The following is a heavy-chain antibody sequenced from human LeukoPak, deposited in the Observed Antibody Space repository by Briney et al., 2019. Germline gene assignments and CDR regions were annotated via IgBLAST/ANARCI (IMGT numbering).Heavy chain of an antibody. Sequence: PSETLSLTCAVYGGSFSGYYWSWIRQPPGKGLEWIGEINHSGSTNYNPSLKSRVTISVDTSKNQFSLKLSSVTAADTAVYYCARTSGSQSPFPRKKVDYWGQGTLVTVSS. CDR1: GGSFSGYY. J-gene: IGHJ4*02. CDR2: INHSGST. D-gene: IGHD1-26*01. V-gene: IGHV4-34*01. CDR3: ARTSGSQSPFPRKKVDY.